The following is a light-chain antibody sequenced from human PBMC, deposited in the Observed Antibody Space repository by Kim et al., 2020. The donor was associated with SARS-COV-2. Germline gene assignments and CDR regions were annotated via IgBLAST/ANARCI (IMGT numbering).Light chain of an antibody. CDR2: GAS. CDR1: QSVSSD. J-gene: IGKJ5*01. CDR3: QQYNNWLLIT. V-gene: IGKV3-15*01. Sequence: EIVMTQSPGTLSVSPGEGATLSCRASQSVSSDLAWYQQKPGQAPRLLIYGASTRATGIPARFSGSGSGTVFTLTISSLQSEDFAVYYCQQYNNWLLITFGQGTRLEIK.